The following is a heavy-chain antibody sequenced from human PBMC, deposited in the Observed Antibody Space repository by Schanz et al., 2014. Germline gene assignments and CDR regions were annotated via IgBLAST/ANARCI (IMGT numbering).Heavy chain of an antibody. CDR1: GGTFSSFG. D-gene: IGHD4-17*01. J-gene: IGHJ4*02. V-gene: IGHV1-69*04. Sequence: VQLEQSGAEVKKPGSSVKVSCKASGGTFSSFGINWVRQAPGQGLEWMGRIIPSLGLAKYEQKFQGRVTITADKSSDTAYMELSSLRSEDTAVYYCARGYGDSPTDFWGQGTLVTVSS. CDR3: ARGYGDSPTDF. CDR2: IIPSLGLA.